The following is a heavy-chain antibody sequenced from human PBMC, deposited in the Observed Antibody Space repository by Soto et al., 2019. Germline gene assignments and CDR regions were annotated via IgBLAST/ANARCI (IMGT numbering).Heavy chain of an antibody. CDR1: GYSFTSYW. D-gene: IGHD6-13*01. J-gene: IGHJ6*02. V-gene: IGHV5-10-1*01. CDR2: IDPSDSYT. CDR3: ARRGSSSWSPYYYYGMDV. Sequence: PGESPKIPCKGPGYSFTSYWISRVRQIPGKGLEWMGRIDPSDSYTNYSPSFQGHVTISADKSNSTGYLQCSSLKASDTAMYYCARRGSSSWSPYYYYGMDVWGQGNTVTVSS.